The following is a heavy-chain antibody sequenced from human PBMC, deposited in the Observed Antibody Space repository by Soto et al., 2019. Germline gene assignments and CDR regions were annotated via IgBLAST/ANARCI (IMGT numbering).Heavy chain of an antibody. CDR3: ARTGLLDCSGGSCYWFDP. V-gene: IGHV4-31*03. J-gene: IGHJ5*02. Sequence: SETLSLTCTVSGGSISSGVYYWSWIRQHPGKVLEWIGYIYYSGSTYYNPSLKSRVTISVDTSKNQFSLKLSSVTAADTAVYYCARTGLLDCSGGSCYWFDPWGQGTLVTVSS. D-gene: IGHD2-15*01. CDR2: IYYSGST. CDR1: GGSISSGVYY.